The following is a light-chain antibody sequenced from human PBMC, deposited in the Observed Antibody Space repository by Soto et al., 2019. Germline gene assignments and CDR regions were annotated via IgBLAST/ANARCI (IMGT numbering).Light chain of an antibody. V-gene: IGLV2-14*01. CDR2: DVN. CDR3: SSYTGSSTFV. Sequence: QSALTQPASVSGSPGQSITISCTGTSSDVGGYNYVSWYQQLPGKAPKLMIYDVNNRPSGVSNRFSGSKSGNTASLTISGLQAEDEADYYCSSYTGSSTFVFGTGTEVTVL. CDR1: SSDVGGYNY. J-gene: IGLJ1*01.